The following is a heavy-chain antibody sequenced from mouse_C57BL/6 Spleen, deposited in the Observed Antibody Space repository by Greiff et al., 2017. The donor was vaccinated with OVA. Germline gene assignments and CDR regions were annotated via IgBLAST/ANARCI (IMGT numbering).Heavy chain of an antibody. CDR2: ISPGDGVP. CDR1: GYAFSSSW. D-gene: IGHD2-3*01. J-gene: IGHJ4*01. CDR3: ARSGDGLYYARDY. Sequence: QVQLQQSGAELVKPGASVRISCKASGYAFSSSWMNWVRQGPGRGLAWIGRISPGDGVPHSNGKFKGTAPLTADKASSTAYMQLSSLTSVDSAVYFCARSGDGLYYARDYWGQGTSVTVSS. V-gene: IGHV1-80*01.